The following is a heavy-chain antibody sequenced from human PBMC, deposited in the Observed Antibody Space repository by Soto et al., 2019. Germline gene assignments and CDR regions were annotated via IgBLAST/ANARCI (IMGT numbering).Heavy chain of an antibody. Sequence: QVQLQESGPGLVKPAETLSLTCTVSGDSISDDYWTWIRQPPGKALEWIGYVYYSGSTSYNPSFKSRVTIAVDTSKTQFSLKWSSVTAADSGVYYCARVRTTLDFYYYYMDVWGIGTTVTVSS. CDR2: VYYSGST. J-gene: IGHJ6*03. CDR3: ARVRTTLDFYYYYMDV. D-gene: IGHD3-10*01. V-gene: IGHV4-59*08. CDR1: GDSISDDY.